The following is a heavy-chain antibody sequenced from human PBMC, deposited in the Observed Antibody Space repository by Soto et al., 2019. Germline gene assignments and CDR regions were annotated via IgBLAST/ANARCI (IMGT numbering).Heavy chain of an antibody. V-gene: IGHV3-30*18. Sequence: QVLLVESGGGVVQPGRSLRISCAVSGFTFSSFGMPWVRQAPGKGLEWVAVISDDGGSKPYADSVKGRFTIARDNSNNTLYLQMDSLGPEDTAVYYCAKDRWGDFGDLNLPGYGGQGTLVTVSS. J-gene: IGHJ4*02. CDR1: GFTFSSFG. CDR2: ISDDGGSK. CDR3: AKDRWGDFGDLNLPGY. D-gene: IGHD4-17*01.